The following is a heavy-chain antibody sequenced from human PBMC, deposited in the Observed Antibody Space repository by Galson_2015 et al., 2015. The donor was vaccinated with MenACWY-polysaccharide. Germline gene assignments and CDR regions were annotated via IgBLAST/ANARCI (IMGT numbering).Heavy chain of an antibody. D-gene: IGHD6-19*01. J-gene: IGHJ3*02. Sequence: SLRLSCAASGFTFDDYGMSWVRQAPGKGLEWVSGINWNGGSTGYADSVKGRFTISRDNAKNSLYLQMNSLRAEDTALYHCARLRYSSGWFHLDAFDIWGQGTMVTVSS. CDR2: INWNGGST. CDR1: GFTFDDYG. V-gene: IGHV3-20*01. CDR3: ARLRYSSGWFHLDAFDI.